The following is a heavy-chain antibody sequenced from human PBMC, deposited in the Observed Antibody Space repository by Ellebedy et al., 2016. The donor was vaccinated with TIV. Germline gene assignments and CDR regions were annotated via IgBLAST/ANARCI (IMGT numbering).Heavy chain of an antibody. CDR3: ARVGRFRAAGITDGY. J-gene: IGHJ4*02. Sequence: ASVKVSCKASGYTFTSYGISWVRQAPGQGLEWMGWISAYNGNTNYAQKLQGRVTMTTDTSTSTAYMELRSLRSDDTAVYYCARVGRFRAAGITDGYWGQGTLVTVSS. V-gene: IGHV1-18*04. D-gene: IGHD6-13*01. CDR2: ISAYNGNT. CDR1: GYTFTSYG.